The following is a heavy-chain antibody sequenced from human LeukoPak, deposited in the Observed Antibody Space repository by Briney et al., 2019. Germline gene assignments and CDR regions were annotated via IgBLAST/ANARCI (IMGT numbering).Heavy chain of an antibody. CDR1: GFTFSSYA. J-gene: IGHJ4*02. CDR3: AKPHYNYYGSGSYYNSPGY. CDR2: ISGSGGST. D-gene: IGHD3-10*01. V-gene: IGHV3-23*01. Sequence: GGSLRLSCAASGFTFSSYAMSWVRQAPGKGLEWVSAISGSGGSTYYADSVKGRFTISRGNSKNTLYLQMNSLRAEDTAVYYCAKPHYNYYGSGSYYNSPGYWGQGTLVTVSS.